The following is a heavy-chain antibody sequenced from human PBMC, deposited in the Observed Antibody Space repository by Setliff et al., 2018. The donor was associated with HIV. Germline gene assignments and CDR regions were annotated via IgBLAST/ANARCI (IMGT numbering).Heavy chain of an antibody. J-gene: IGHJ6*03. D-gene: IGHD2-2*01. CDR3: ASLSSSTSWGIGGYYYYYMDV. CDR1: GFTFSSYT. V-gene: IGHV3-30*01. Sequence: PGGSLRLSCAASGFTFSSYTMHWVRQAPGKGLEWVAVISYDGSNKYYADSVKGRFTISRDISKNTLYLQMNSLRAEDTAVYYCASLSSSTSWGIGGYYYYYMDVWGKGTTVTVSS. CDR2: ISYDGSNK.